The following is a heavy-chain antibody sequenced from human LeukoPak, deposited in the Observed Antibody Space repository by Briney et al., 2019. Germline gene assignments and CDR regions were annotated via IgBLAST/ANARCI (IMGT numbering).Heavy chain of an antibody. J-gene: IGHJ3*02. CDR3: TTSNGDAFDI. V-gene: IGHV3-15*01. CDR2: IKSKTDGGTT. Sequence: PGGSLRLSCAASGFTSFTFSNAWMSWVRQAPGKGLEWVGRIKSKTDGGTTDYAAPVKGRFTISRDDSKNTLYLQMNSLKTEDTAVYYCTTSNGDAFDIWGQGTMVTVSS. D-gene: IGHD4/OR15-4a*01. CDR1: GFTSFTFSNAW.